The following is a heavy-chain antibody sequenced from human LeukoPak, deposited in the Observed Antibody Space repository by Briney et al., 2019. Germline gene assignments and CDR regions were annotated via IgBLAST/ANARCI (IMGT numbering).Heavy chain of an antibody. CDR1: GFTFSSYG. CDR2: IRHDGSNK. CDR3: AKDNDYSKGLDY. J-gene: IGHJ4*02. Sequence: GGSLRLSCAASGFTFSSYGMHWVRQAPGKGLEWVAFIRHDGSNKYYADSVKGRFTISRDNSKNALYLQMNSLRAEDTAVYYCAKDNDYSKGLDYWGQGTLVTVSS. D-gene: IGHD4-11*01. V-gene: IGHV3-30*02.